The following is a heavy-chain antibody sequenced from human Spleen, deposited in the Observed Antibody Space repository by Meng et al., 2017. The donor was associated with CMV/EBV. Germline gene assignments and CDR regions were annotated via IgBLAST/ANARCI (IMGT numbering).Heavy chain of an antibody. CDR1: GFSLSTSGVG. Sequence: CSFSGFSLSTSGVGVGWIRQPPGKALEWLALIYWNDDKRHSPSLKSRLTVTKDTSKNQVVLTMTNMDPVDTATYYCAHRPGLYSGYDWGQGTLVTVSS. CDR2: IYWNDDK. J-gene: IGHJ4*02. D-gene: IGHD5-12*01. CDR3: AHRPGLYSGYD. V-gene: IGHV2-5*01.